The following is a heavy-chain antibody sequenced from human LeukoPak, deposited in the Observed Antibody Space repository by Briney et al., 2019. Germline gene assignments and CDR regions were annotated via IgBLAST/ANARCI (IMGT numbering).Heavy chain of an antibody. V-gene: IGHV3-74*01. CDR1: RFTFSSYW. D-gene: IGHD3-10*01. Sequence: GGSLRLSCAASRFTFSSYWVHWVRQAPGKGLVWVSRINSDGSSTNYADSVKGRFTISRDNAKNTLYLQLNSLRAEDTAVYYCARDRGEYYFDSWGQGTLVTVSS. J-gene: IGHJ4*02. CDR3: ARDRGEYYFDS. CDR2: INSDGSST.